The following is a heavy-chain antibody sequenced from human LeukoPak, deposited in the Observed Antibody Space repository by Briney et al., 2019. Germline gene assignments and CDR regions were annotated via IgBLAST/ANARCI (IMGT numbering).Heavy chain of an antibody. D-gene: IGHD3-9*01. CDR1: GLTFSTYA. J-gene: IGHJ4*02. Sequence: GGSLRLSCVASGLTFSTYAVTRVRQAPGKGLEWAAVIWYDGSNKYYADSVKGRFTISRDNSKNTVYLQMNSLRAEDTAVYYCARDRLPMHDILTGYYTEYFDYWGQGTLVTVSS. CDR2: IWYDGSNK. CDR3: ARDRLPMHDILTGYYTEYFDY. V-gene: IGHV3-33*08.